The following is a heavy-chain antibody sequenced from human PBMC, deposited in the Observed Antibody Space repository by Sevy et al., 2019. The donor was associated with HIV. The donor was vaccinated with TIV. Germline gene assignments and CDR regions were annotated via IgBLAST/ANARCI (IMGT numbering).Heavy chain of an antibody. J-gene: IGHJ5*02. CDR2: IYTSGRT. CDR3: ARGGSSWKMYNWFDP. Sequence: SETLSLTCTVSGGSISSYYWSWIRQPAGKGLEWIGRIYTSGRTNYNPSLKSRVTMSVDTSKNQFSLKLSSVTAADTAVYYCARGGSSWKMYNWFDPWGQGTLVTVSS. V-gene: IGHV4-4*07. D-gene: IGHD6-13*01. CDR1: GGSISSYY.